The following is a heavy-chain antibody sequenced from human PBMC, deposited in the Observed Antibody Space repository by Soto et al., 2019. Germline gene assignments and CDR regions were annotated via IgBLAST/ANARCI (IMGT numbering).Heavy chain of an antibody. Sequence: AASVKVSCKASGYTFSSYAMHWVRQAPGQRLEWMGWINAGYGNTKSSQKFQDRVTISRGTSASTAYMELTSLRSEDTAVYYCARDTGDGTFDFWGQGTLVTVSS. CDR2: INAGYGNT. CDR1: GYTFSSYA. D-gene: IGHD7-27*01. V-gene: IGHV1-3*01. J-gene: IGHJ4*02. CDR3: ARDTGDGTFDF.